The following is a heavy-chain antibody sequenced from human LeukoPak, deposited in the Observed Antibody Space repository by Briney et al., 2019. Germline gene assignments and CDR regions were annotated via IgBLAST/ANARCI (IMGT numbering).Heavy chain of an antibody. J-gene: IGHJ6*04. CDR3: AELGITMIGGV. V-gene: IGHV3-53*01. D-gene: IGHD3-10*02. Sequence: GGSLRLSCAASGFTVSSNYMTWVRQAPGKGLEWVSVTYSGGRTYYADSVKGRFTISRDNAKNSLYLQMNSLRAEDTAVYYCAELGITMIGGVWGKGTTVTISS. CDR1: GFTVSSNY. CDR2: TYSGGRT.